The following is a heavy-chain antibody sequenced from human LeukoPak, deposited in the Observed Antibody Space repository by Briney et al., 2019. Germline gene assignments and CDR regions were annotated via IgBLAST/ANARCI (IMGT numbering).Heavy chain of an antibody. J-gene: IGHJ4*02. CDR3: ARIYRSTSGYCFDH. V-gene: IGHV3-7*01. CDR1: GFIYSNYW. D-gene: IGHD6-6*01. CDR2: IKQDGSEK. Sequence: GGPLRLSCAASGFIYSNYWMSWVRQAPGKGLEWVANIKQDGSEKYYVDSLKGRFTISRDNANNSLSLQMNSLRAEDTSVYYCARIYRSTSGYCFDHWGQGTLVTVSS.